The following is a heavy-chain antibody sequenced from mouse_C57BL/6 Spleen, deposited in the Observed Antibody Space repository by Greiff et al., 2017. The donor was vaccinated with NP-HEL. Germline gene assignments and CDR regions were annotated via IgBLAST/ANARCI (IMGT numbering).Heavy chain of an antibody. V-gene: IGHV1-55*01. Sequence: VQLQQPGAELVKPGASVKMSCKASGYTFTSYWITWVKQRPGQGLEWIGDIYPGSGSTNYNEKFKSKATLTVDKSSSTAYMQLSSLTSEDSAVFYFAGAYYYGGSYAMDYWGQGTSVTVSS. CDR3: AGAYYYGGSYAMDY. D-gene: IGHD1-1*01. CDR2: IYPGSGST. J-gene: IGHJ4*01. CDR1: GYTFTSYW.